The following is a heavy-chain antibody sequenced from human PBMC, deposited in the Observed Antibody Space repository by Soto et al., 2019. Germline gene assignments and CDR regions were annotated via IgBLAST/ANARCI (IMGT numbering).Heavy chain of an antibody. CDR1: GLNIRNFA. D-gene: IGHD3-10*01. Sequence: GRPMRDSCGAFGLNIRNFAMSWVSKDKGKGLEWVSTFTRSGNTYYADSVKGRFTISRDNSKNTLYLQMDSLRAEDTAVYYCAREFAPGSPNYDYSGLRPLVTVSS. CDR3: AREFAPGSPNYDY. J-gene: IGHJ4*02. CDR2: FTRSGNT. V-gene: IGHV3-23*01.